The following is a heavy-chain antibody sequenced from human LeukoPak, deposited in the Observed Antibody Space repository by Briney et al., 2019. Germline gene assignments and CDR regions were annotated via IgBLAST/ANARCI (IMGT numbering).Heavy chain of an antibody. CDR1: GASISSSSHY. D-gene: IGHD6-19*01. CDR3: ARRTLRGRAVAGSDLDY. J-gene: IGHJ4*02. Sequence: SETLSLTCTVSGASISSSSHYWGWIRQPPGKGLEWIGSIYYSGSTYYNPSLKSRVTVSVDTSKNQFSLKLSSVTAADTAVYYCARRTLRGRAVAGSDLDYWGQGTLVTVSS. V-gene: IGHV4-39*01. CDR2: IYYSGST.